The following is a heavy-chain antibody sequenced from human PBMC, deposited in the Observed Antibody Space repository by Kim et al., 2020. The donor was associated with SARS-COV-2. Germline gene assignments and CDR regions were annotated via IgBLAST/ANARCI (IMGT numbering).Heavy chain of an antibody. J-gene: IGHJ4*02. CDR2: ITGSGGST. CDR3: AKARGSGPAMDFFDY. CDR1: GFTFSSYA. V-gene: IGHV3-23*01. Sequence: GGSLRLSCAASGFTFSSYAMSWVRQAPGKGLEWVSAITGSGGSTYYADSVKGRFTISRDNSKNTLYVQINSLRAEDTAVYYCAKARGSGPAMDFFDYWGQGTLVTVAS. D-gene: IGHD2-2*01.